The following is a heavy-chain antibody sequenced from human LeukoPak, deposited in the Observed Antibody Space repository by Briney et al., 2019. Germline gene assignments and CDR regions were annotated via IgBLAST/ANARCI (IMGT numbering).Heavy chain of an antibody. V-gene: IGHV3-30*02. CDR1: ELTFSGYG. J-gene: IGHJ4*02. D-gene: IGHD5-18*01. CDR2: IRSDGSKE. Sequence: PGGSLRLSCAASELTFSGYGIHWVRQAPGKGLEWVAFIRSDGSKEFYADSVKGRFTISRDNSKNTLYLQVNSLRVEDTAVYYCAKGYGYYFDYWGQGTLVIVSS. CDR3: AKGYGYYFDY.